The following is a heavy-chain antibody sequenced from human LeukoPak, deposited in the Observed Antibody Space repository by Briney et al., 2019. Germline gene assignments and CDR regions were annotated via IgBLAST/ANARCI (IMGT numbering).Heavy chain of an antibody. CDR1: GFIVSANY. CDR3: ASVYKYGMDV. J-gene: IGHJ6*02. Sequence: GGSLRLSCAASGFIVSANYMNWVRQAPGKGLEWVSVIYSGGSPFYADSVKGRFTISRDNSKNTVYLQMNNLRVEDTAVYYCASVYKYGMDVWGQGTTVIVSS. CDR2: IYSGGSP. V-gene: IGHV3-53*01.